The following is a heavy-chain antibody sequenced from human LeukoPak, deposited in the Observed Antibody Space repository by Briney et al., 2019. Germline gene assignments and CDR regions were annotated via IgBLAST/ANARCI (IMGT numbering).Heavy chain of an antibody. CDR2: IYYSGST. Sequence: SETLSLTCTVSGGSISSYYWSWIWQPPGKGLEWIGYIYYSGSTNYNPSLKSRVTISVDTYKNQFSLKLSSVTAADTAVYYCARETTGYCSGGSCYSGYFQHWGQGTVHSVS. CDR1: GGSISSYY. D-gene: IGHD2-15*01. V-gene: IGHV4-59*01. J-gene: IGHJ1*01. CDR3: ARETTGYCSGGSCYSGYFQH.